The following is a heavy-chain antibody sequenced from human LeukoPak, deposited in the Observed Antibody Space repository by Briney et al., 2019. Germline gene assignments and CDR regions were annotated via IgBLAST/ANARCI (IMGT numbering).Heavy chain of an antibody. V-gene: IGHV4-61*02. Sequence: SETLSLTCTVSGGSISSGSYYWSWIRQPAGKGLEWIGRIYTSGSTNYNPSLKGRVTISVDTSKNQFSLKLSSVTAADTAVYYCARDASVLLWFGDASNHFDPWGQGTLVTVSS. CDR2: IYTSGST. CDR1: GGSISSGSYY. D-gene: IGHD3-10*01. J-gene: IGHJ5*02. CDR3: ARDASVLLWFGDASNHFDP.